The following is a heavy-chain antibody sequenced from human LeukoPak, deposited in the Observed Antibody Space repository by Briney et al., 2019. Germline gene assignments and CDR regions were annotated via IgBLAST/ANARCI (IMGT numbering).Heavy chain of an antibody. Sequence: SETLSLTCTVSGPSLSSYYWSWIRQPAGRGLEWIGRIYTRGSTNYNPSLQSRVSISVDSSKSQFSLRLTSVTAADTAIYYCARGRYCSATTCSGGDAFDIWGQGTVVTVSS. CDR1: GPSLSSYY. CDR2: IYTRGST. CDR3: ARGRYCSATTCSGGDAFDI. V-gene: IGHV4-4*07. J-gene: IGHJ3*02. D-gene: IGHD2-8*02.